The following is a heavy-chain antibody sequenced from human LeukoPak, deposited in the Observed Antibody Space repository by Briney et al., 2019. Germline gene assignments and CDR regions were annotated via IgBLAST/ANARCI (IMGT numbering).Heavy chain of an antibody. CDR2: IYYNLST. CDR3: ARGGDAYKVGNY. D-gene: IGHD5-24*01. V-gene: IGHV4-39*07. J-gene: IGHJ1*01. Sequence: SETLSLTCIVSGDTIDTRHFYWTWIRQPPGKGLEWIGSIYYNLSTSYNPSLLSRGTISVDTSKNQFSLRLTSVTAADTAMYYCARGGDAYKVGNYWGPGTMVTFSS. CDR1: GDTIDTRHFY.